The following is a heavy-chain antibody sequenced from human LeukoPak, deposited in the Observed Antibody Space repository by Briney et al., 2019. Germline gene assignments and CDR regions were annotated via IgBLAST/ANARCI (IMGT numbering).Heavy chain of an antibody. Sequence: AGGSLRLSCAASGFTFSSYAMSWVRQSPGKGLEWVSDISGSGGSTYYADSVKGRFTISRDNSKNTLYLQMNSLRAEDTAVYYCAKDPGIAVAGTEDDAFDIWGQGTMVTVSS. CDR2: ISGSGGST. J-gene: IGHJ3*02. V-gene: IGHV3-23*01. CDR3: AKDPGIAVAGTEDDAFDI. CDR1: GFTFSSYA. D-gene: IGHD6-19*01.